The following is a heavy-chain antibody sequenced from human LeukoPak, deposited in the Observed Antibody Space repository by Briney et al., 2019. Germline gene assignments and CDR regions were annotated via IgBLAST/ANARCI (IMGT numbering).Heavy chain of an antibody. CDR1: GFTFTMFG. D-gene: IGHD3-22*01. V-gene: IGHV3-48*04. J-gene: IGHJ4*02. CDR3: ARDYSPPHYYDSSGYFDS. Sequence: QSGGSLRLSCAASGFTFTMFGMNWVRQAPGKGLEWVSYIDARSGIVYYADSVKGRFTISRDNAKNSLYLQMNSLRAEDTAVYYCARDYSPPHYYDSSGYFDSWGQGTLVTVSS. CDR2: IDARSGIV.